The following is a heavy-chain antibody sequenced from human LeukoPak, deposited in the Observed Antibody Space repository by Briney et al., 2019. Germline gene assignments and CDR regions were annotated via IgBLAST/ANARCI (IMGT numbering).Heavy chain of an antibody. J-gene: IGHJ3*02. D-gene: IGHD6-19*01. CDR1: GGSISSYY. Sequence: SETLSLTCTVSGGSISSYYWSWIRQPPGKGLEWIGYIYYSGSTNYNPSLKSRVTISVDTSKNQFTLKLSSVTAADTAVYYCARDLLRQWLVNSPNDAFDIWGQGTMVTVSS. CDR2: IYYSGST. V-gene: IGHV4-59*01. CDR3: ARDLLRQWLVNSPNDAFDI.